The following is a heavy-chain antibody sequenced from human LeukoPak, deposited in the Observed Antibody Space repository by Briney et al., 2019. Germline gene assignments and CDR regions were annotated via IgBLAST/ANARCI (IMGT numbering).Heavy chain of an antibody. CDR2: ISSSSSYI. CDR1: GFTFSSYS. CDR3: AKVVAAAGTLKDY. V-gene: IGHV3-21*04. Sequence: PGGSLRLSCAASGFTFSSYSMNWVRQAPGKGLEWVSSISSSSSYIYYADSVKGRFTISRDNSKNTLYLQMNSLRAEDTAVYYCAKVVAAAGTLKDYWGQGTLVTVSS. D-gene: IGHD6-13*01. J-gene: IGHJ4*02.